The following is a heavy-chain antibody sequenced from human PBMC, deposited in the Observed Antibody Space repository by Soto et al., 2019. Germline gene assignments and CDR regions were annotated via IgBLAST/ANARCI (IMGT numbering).Heavy chain of an antibody. Sequence: QVQLVQSGAEVKKPGSSVKVSCKASGGTFSSYTISWVRQAPGQGLEWMGRIIPILGIANYAQKFQGRVTSTADKSTSTAYMELSSLRSEDTAVYYCASDGDIVVVPAAIVPEYYYYYMDVWGKGTTVTVSS. D-gene: IGHD2-2*01. CDR2: IIPILGIA. CDR3: ASDGDIVVVPAAIVPEYYYYYMDV. J-gene: IGHJ6*03. V-gene: IGHV1-69*02. CDR1: GGTFSSYT.